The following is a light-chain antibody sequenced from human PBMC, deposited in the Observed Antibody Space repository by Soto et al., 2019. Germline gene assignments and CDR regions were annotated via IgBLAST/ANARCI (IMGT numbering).Light chain of an antibody. CDR1: SSNIGAGYD. V-gene: IGLV1-40*01. Sequence: QAVVTQPPSVSGAPGQRVTISCTGSSSNIGAGYDVHWYQQLPGTAPKLLIYDNSNRPSGVPDRFSGSKSGTSASLAISGLQAEDEADYYCQSYDRGLSGGVFGGGTKLTVL. CDR3: QSYDRGLSGGV. J-gene: IGLJ3*02. CDR2: DNS.